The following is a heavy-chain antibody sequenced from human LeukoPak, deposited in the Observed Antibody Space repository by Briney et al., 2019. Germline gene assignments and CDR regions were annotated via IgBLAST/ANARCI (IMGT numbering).Heavy chain of an antibody. CDR2: FHPEDGET. D-gene: IGHD2-2*01. J-gene: IGHJ2*01. V-gene: IGHV1-24*01. CDR3: ATPGPCSSTSCYGYWYFDI. Sequence: VASVKVSCKVSGYTLTELSMHWVRQAPGKGLEWMGGFHPEDGETIYAQKFQGRVTMTEDTSTDTAYMGLSSLRSEDTAVYYCATPGPCSSTSCYGYWYFDIWGRGTLVTVSS. CDR1: GYTLTELS.